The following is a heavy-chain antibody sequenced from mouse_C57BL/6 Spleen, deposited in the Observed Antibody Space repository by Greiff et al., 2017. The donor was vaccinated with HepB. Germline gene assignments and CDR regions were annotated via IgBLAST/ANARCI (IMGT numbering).Heavy chain of an antibody. CDR1: GFTFSSYA. J-gene: IGHJ1*03. D-gene: IGHD2-1*01. CDR3: ARDLQFGYFDV. CDR2: ISDGGSYT. V-gene: IGHV5-4*01. Sequence: EVMLVESGGGLVKPGGSLKLSCAASGFTFSSYAMSWVRQTPEKRLEWVATISDGGSYTYYPDNLKGRFTISRDNAKNNLYLQMSHLKSEDTAMYYCARDLQFGYFDVWGTGTTVTVSS.